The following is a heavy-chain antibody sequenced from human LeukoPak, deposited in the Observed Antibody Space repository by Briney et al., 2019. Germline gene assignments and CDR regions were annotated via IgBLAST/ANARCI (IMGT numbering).Heavy chain of an antibody. Sequence: ASVKVSCKVSGYTLTELSMHWVRQAPGKGLEWMGGFDPEDGETIYAQKFQGRVTMTEDTSTDTAYMELSSLRSEDTAVYYCATAPCCTNGVCYLGPNYWGQGTLVTVSS. CDR1: GYTLTELS. D-gene: IGHD2-8*01. CDR2: FDPEDGET. V-gene: IGHV1-24*01. J-gene: IGHJ4*02. CDR3: ATAPCCTNGVCYLGPNY.